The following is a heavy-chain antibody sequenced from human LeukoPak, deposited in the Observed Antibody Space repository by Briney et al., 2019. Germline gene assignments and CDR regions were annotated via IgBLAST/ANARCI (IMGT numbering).Heavy chain of an antibody. CDR3: ARAPAGTLDF. V-gene: IGHV1-46*01. CDR2: IKGTGDSP. CDR1: GFTVTNYH. J-gene: IGHJ4*02. D-gene: IGHD6-13*01. Sequence: GASVKVSCTASGFTVTNYHMHWVRQAPGQGLEWVGLIKGTGDSPDYAQKFQGRVTVTCDTSTNTAYLELRSLKLEDTAVYYCARAPAGTLDFWGQGTLVTV.